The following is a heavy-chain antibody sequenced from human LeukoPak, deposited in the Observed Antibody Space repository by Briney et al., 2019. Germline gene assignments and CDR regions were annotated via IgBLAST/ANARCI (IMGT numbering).Heavy chain of an antibody. CDR2: ISYSGRT. D-gene: IGHD6-6*01. J-gene: IGHJ6*03. CDR1: GAFRSDYY. Sequence: SETLSLTCTVSGAFRSDYYWNWIRQSPGKGLEWIGYISYSGRTDYNPSLQSRVTISLDTSKSHFSLKLSSVTAADTAVYYCARAREYSSPARNLVDYYYMDVWGKGTTVTVSS. CDR3: ARAREYSSPARNLVDYYYMDV. V-gene: IGHV4-59*01.